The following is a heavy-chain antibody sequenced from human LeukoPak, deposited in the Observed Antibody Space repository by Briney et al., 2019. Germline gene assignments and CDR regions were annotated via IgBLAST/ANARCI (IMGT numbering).Heavy chain of an antibody. J-gene: IGHJ4*02. Sequence: SETLSLTSAVSGGSISTYYWSWIRQPPGKGLEWIGYLYYSVSTNYNTSLKSRITISVETSKHQSSLILSSVTTADTAMYYCARYATSSGYFDYWGQGTLVTVSS. CDR3: ARYATSSGYFDY. CDR1: GGSISTYY. V-gene: IGHV4-59*01. CDR2: LYYSVST. D-gene: IGHD2-2*01.